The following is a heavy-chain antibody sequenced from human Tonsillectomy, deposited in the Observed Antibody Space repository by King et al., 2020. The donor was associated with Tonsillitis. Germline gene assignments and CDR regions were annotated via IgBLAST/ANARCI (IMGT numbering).Heavy chain of an antibody. CDR3: AREQHREKAFDY. J-gene: IGHJ4*02. Sequence: VQLQESGPGLVKPSETLSLTCTVSGGSISSYYWSWIRQPPGKGLEWIGYIYYSGSTNYNPSLKSRVTISVDTSKNQFSLKLSSVTAADTAVYYCAREQHREKAFDYWGQGTLVTVSS. D-gene: IGHD6-13*01. V-gene: IGHV4-59*01. CDR2: IYYSGST. CDR1: GGSISSYY.